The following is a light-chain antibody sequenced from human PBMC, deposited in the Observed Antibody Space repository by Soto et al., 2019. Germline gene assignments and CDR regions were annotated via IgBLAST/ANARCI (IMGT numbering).Light chain of an antibody. V-gene: IGKV3-20*01. Sequence: PGASVTLSCGASQSVSSSYLTRYQQKPGQAPRLLIYGASTRATSIPARFSGSGSGTDFTLTISRLEPEDFEVYFCQWYGRSPRTFGQGTKVDIK. CDR3: QWYGRSPRT. CDR2: GAS. CDR1: QSVSSSY. J-gene: IGKJ1*01.